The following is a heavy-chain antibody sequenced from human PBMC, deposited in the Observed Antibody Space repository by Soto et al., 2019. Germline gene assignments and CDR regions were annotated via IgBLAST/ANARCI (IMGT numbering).Heavy chain of an antibody. Sequence: QVQLVQSGAEVKKPGASVKVSCKASGYTFTSYGISWVRQAPGQGLEWMGWISAYNGNTNYAQKHQGRVTMTTDTTTSTAYTELRSLRSDDTAVYYYARDYGFGELFDPWGHGTLVTVSS. D-gene: IGHD3-10*01. CDR2: ISAYNGNT. CDR3: ARDYGFGELFDP. CDR1: GYTFTSYG. V-gene: IGHV1-18*01. J-gene: IGHJ5*02.